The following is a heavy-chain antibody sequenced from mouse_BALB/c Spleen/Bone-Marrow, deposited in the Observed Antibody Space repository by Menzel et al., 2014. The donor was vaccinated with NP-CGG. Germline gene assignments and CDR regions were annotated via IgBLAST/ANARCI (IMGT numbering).Heavy chain of an antibody. CDR2: ISSGGSYT. D-gene: IGHD2-4*01. V-gene: IGHV5-6*01. Sequence: EVKLQESGGDLVKPGGSLKLSCAASGFTFSSYGMSWVRQTPDKRLEWVATISSGGSYTYYPGSVKGRFTISRDNAKNTLYLQMGSLKSEDTAMYYCARQTYYDYDGYFDYWGQGTTLTVSS. CDR3: ARQTYYDYDGYFDY. J-gene: IGHJ2*01. CDR1: GFTFSSYG.